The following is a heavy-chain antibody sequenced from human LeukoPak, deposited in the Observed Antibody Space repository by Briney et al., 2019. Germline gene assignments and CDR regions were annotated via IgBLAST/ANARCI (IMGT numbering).Heavy chain of an antibody. Sequence: PSETLSLTCTVSGGSISSSSYYWGWIRQPPGKGLEWIGSIYYSGSTYYNPSLKSRVTISVDTSKNQFSLKLSSVTAADTAVYYRARGDDFWSGYYPVYWGQGTLVTVSS. V-gene: IGHV4-39*07. D-gene: IGHD3-3*01. CDR1: GGSISSSSYY. J-gene: IGHJ4*02. CDR3: ARGDDFWSGYYPVY. CDR2: IYYSGST.